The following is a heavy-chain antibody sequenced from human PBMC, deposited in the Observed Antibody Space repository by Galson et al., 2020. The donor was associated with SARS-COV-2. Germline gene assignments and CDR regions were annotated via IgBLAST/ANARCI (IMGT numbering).Heavy chain of an antibody. D-gene: IGHD4-4*01. J-gene: IGHJ4*02. CDR1: GFNFSSYG. Sequence: GGSLRLSCAASGFNFSSYGMHWVRQAPGKGLEWVAFVRYDGVNKYYADSVKGRFTVSRDNSRNTLYLQMNSLRAEDTAVYYCAKDLRTKGGNSADYWGQGTLVTVSS. CDR3: AKDLRTKGGNSADY. CDR2: VRYDGVNK. V-gene: IGHV3-30*02.